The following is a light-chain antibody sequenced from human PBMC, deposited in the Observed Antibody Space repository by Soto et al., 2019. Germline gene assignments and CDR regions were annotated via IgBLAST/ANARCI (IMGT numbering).Light chain of an antibody. CDR1: SSDVGAYDF. CDR2: EVS. J-gene: IGLJ1*01. V-gene: IGLV2-14*03. Sequence: QSALTQRASVSGSPGQSITISCTGTSSDVGAYDFVSWYQQHPDKAPKLMIYEVSNRPSGVSNRFSGSKSVNTATLTISGLQAEDEADYYCSSYTSSSTRVFGTGTKVTDL. CDR3: SSYTSSSTRV.